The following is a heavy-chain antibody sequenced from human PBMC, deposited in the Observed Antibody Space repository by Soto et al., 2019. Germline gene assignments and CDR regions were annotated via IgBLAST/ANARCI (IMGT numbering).Heavy chain of an antibody. CDR1: GFTFSSYA. CDR3: TKANRYCSGANCFTFDY. V-gene: IGHV3-30-3*01. J-gene: IGHJ4*02. D-gene: IGHD2-15*01. CDR2: ISYDGSNK. Sequence: GSLRLSCAASGFTFSSYAMHWVRQAPGKGLEWVAVISYDGSNKYYADSVKGRFTISRDNSKNTLSLQMNSLRAEDTAVYYCTKANRYCSGANCFTFDYWGLGTLVTVSS.